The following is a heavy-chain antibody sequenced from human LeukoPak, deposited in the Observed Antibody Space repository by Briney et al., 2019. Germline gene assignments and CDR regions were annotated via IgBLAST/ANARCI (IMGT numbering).Heavy chain of an antibody. D-gene: IGHD2-15*01. V-gene: IGHV3-33*01. CDR1: GFSFRSYG. CDR2: IWYDGRNK. Sequence: GRSLRVSYAASGFSFRSYGMHWVRQAPGKGLEWVAVIWYDGRNKYYADSVKGRFTISRDNSKNTLFLQMNSLRGEDTAVYYCAREGIYCSGGSCLPDYWCQGTLVTVSS. J-gene: IGHJ4*02. CDR3: AREGIYCSGGSCLPDY.